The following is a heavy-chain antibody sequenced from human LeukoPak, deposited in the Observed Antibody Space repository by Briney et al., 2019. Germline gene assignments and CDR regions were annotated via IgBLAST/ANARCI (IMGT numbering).Heavy chain of an antibody. CDR1: GFTFSDYY. D-gene: IGHD5-12*01. CDR2: ISSSGSTI. Sequence: PGGSLRLSCAASGFTFSDYYMSWIRQAPGKGLEWVSYISSSGSTIYYADSVKGRFTISRDNAKNSLYLQMNSLRAEDTAVYYCARVRQWLRIPSHIDYWGQGTLVTVSS. CDR3: ARVRQWLRIPSHIDY. J-gene: IGHJ4*02. V-gene: IGHV3-11*01.